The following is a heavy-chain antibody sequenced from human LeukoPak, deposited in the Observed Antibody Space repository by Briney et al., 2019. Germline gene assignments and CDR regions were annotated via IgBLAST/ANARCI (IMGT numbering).Heavy chain of an antibody. CDR3: ARQNDFRLDY. Sequence: GGSLRLSCKGSGYTFSSYWIGWVRQMPGKGLEWMGIIYPGDSDTRYSPSSQGQVTISVDTSIGTAYLQWSSLKASDTAIYYCARQNDFRLDYWGQGTLVTVSS. CDR1: GYTFSSYW. V-gene: IGHV5-51*01. D-gene: IGHD3-3*01. CDR2: IYPGDSDT. J-gene: IGHJ4*02.